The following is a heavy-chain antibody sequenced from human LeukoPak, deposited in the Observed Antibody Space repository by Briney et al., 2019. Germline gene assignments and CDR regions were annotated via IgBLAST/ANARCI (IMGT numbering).Heavy chain of an antibody. CDR2: IKHDGSEK. D-gene: IGHD3-10*01. CDR1: GFTFSSYW. Sequence: GGSLRLSCAASGFTFSSYWMTWVRQTPGKGLEWVANIKHDGSEKYYVDSVKGRFTISRGSAKNSLYLQMNSLGAEDTAVYYCARRYYGLDYWGQGTLVTVSS. CDR3: ARRYYGLDY. J-gene: IGHJ4*02. V-gene: IGHV3-7*01.